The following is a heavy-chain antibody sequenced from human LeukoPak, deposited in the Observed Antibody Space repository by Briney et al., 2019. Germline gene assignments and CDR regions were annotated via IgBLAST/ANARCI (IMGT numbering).Heavy chain of an antibody. J-gene: IGHJ5*02. CDR3: AAYGLGSSRRFDP. D-gene: IGHD3-10*01. Sequence: PSETLSLTCTVSGGSISSAGYYWTWIRQHPGKGLEWIGYIYYSGSTNYSPSLKSRVTISLDTSKNQFSLNLSSVTAADTAVYYCAAYGLGSSRRFDPWGQGTLVTVSS. CDR1: GGSISSAGYY. CDR2: IYYSGST. V-gene: IGHV4-31*03.